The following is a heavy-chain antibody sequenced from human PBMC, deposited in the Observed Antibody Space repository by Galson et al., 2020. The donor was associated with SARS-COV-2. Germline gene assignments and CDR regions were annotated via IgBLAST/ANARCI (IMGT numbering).Heavy chain of an antibody. CDR2: IYYSRTT. CDR3: AREGTRDSGGYYGAYGMDD. CDR1: GGSITSSRYY. J-gene: IGHJ6*02. Sequence: ASEPLSLTCTVPGGSITSSRYYWAWIRQPPGKGLEWIGSIYYSRTTYYNPSLRSRATISVDTSKNQFSMKLSSVTAANTAVYYCAREGTRDSGGYYGAYGMDDWGQGTTVTVSS. V-gene: IGHV4-39*07. D-gene: IGHD1-26*01.